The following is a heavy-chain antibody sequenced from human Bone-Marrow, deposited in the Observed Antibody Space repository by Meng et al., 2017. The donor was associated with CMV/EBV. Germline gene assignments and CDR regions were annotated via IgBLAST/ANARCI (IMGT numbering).Heavy chain of an antibody. D-gene: IGHD3-22*01. CDR3: ARVGYYDSSGYAPTGD. Sequence: GFTFSSDWLSWVRQAPGKGLEWVANIKQDGSEKYYVDSVKGRFTISRDNAKNSLYLQMNSLRAEDTAVYYCARVGYYDSSGYAPTGDWGQGTLVTVSS. CDR1: GFTFSSDW. CDR2: IKQDGSEK. V-gene: IGHV3-7*01. J-gene: IGHJ4*02.